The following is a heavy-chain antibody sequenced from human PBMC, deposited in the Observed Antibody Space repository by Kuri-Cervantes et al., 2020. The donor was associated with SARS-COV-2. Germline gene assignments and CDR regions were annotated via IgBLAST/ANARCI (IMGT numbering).Heavy chain of an antibody. J-gene: IGHJ4*02. D-gene: IGHD4-11*01. CDR2: ISDSGGST. CDR1: GFTFSSYS. V-gene: IGHV3-23*01. Sequence: GESLKISCAASGFTFSSYSMNWVRQAPGKGLEWVSAISDSGGSTYYADSVKGRFTISRDNSKNTLYLQMNSLRAEDTAVYYCASHRSNYDRSFDYWGQGTLVTVSS. CDR3: ASHRSNYDRSFDY.